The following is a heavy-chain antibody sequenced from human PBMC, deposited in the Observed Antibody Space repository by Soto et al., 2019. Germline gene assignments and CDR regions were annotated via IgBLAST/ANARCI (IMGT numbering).Heavy chain of an antibody. J-gene: IGHJ6*03. D-gene: IGHD2-21*01. V-gene: IGHV1-18*01. CDR3: AKSLVFVDHAYMDV. CDR2: ISAYNGNT. Sequence: GASVKVSCKASGYTFTSYGISWVRQAPGQGLEWMGWISAYNGNTNYAQKFQDRVTMTADKSTSTAYMELRSLRPEDTALYYCAKSLVFVDHAYMDVWGKGTTVTVSS. CDR1: GYTFTSYG.